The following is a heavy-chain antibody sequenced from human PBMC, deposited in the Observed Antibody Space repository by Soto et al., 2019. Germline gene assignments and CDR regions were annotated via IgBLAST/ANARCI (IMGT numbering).Heavy chain of an antibody. CDR3: AIRASYYDSSGYFDY. Sequence: GGSLRLSCAASGFTFSSYWMHWVRQAPGKGLVWVSRINSDGSSTSYADSVKGRFTISRDNAKNTLYLQMNSLRAEDTAVYYCAIRASYYDSSGYFDYWGQGTLVTLSS. CDR1: GFTFSSYW. V-gene: IGHV3-74*01. J-gene: IGHJ4*02. CDR2: INSDGSST. D-gene: IGHD3-22*01.